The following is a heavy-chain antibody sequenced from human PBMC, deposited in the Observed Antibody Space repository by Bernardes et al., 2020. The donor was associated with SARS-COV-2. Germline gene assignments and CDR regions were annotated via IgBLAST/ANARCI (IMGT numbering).Heavy chain of an antibody. CDR2: INPNTGGT. CDR3: ALPPTNFDRYGMDV. CDR1: GYTFTDYF. D-gene: IGHD3-22*01. V-gene: IGHV1-2*02. Sequence: ASVKVSCKASGYTFTDYFIHWVRQAPGQRLEWMGWINPNTGGTNYVQKFQGRVTMTRDTSITTAYMELSWLGSDDTAVFYCALPPTNFDRYGMDVWGQGTTVTVSS. J-gene: IGHJ6*02.